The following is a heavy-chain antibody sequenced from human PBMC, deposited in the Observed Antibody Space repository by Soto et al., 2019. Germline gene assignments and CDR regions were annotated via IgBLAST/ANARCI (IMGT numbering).Heavy chain of an antibody. D-gene: IGHD6-13*01. Sequence: GGSLRLSCAASGFTVSSNYMSWVRQAPGKGLEWVSVIYSGGSTYYVDSVKGRFTISRDNAKELVYLQMKSLRAEDTAAYYCAREPTTAVVNYGMDVWGQGTTVTVSS. CDR2: IYSGGST. CDR1: GFTVSSNY. CDR3: AREPTTAVVNYGMDV. J-gene: IGHJ6*02. V-gene: IGHV3-53*01.